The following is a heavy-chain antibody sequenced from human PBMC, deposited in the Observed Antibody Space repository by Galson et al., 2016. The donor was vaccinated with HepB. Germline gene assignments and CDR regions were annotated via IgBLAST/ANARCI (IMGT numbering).Heavy chain of an antibody. CDR1: GFTFSGYW. J-gene: IGHJ4*02. D-gene: IGHD6-25*01. CDR3: ASAPAATESDY. V-gene: IGHV3-7*01. Sequence: SLRLSCAASGFTFSGYWMTWVRQAPGKGLEWVANIKHDGSEKNYVDSVKGRFTISRDNAKNLVYLQMNSLRAEDTAMYYCASAPAATESDYWGQGTLVTVPP. CDR2: IKHDGSEK.